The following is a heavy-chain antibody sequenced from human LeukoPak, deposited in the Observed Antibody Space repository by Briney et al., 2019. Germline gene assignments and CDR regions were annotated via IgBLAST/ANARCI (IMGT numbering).Heavy chain of an antibody. CDR3: ARGEKVYGGAIVY. CDR2: INPNSGGT. J-gene: IGHJ4*02. Sequence: GASVKVSCKASGYTFTGYYMHWVRQAPGQGLEWMGCINPNSGGTKYAQKFQGGVTLTRDTSISTAYMELSRLRSDDTAVYYCARGEKVYGGAIVYWGQGTLVTVSS. V-gene: IGHV1-2*02. CDR1: GYTFTGYY. D-gene: IGHD3-16*02.